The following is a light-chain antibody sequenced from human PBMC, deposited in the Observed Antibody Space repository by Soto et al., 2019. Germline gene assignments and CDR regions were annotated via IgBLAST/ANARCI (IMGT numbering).Light chain of an antibody. CDR3: AAWDDSLNGPV. CDR2: YDD. CDR1: SSNIGNNA. J-gene: IGLJ1*01. V-gene: IGLV1-36*01. Sequence: QSVLTQPPSVSEAPRQRVTISCSGSSSNIGNNAVNLYQQLPGKAPKLLIYYDDLLPSGVSDRFSGSKSGTSASLAISGLQSEDEADYYCAAWDDSLNGPVFGTGTKVTVL.